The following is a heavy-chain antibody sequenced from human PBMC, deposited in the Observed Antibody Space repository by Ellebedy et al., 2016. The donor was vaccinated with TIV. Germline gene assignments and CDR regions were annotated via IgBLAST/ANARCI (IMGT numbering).Heavy chain of an antibody. CDR2: VNTYTGNR. Sequence: AASVQVSCKASGYTFINYGFIWVRQAPGQGLEWMGWVNTYTGNRNYAQKLQGRLTMTTDTSTGTAYMELRSLRSDDTAVYYCARYRLGEGSGYEFFDYWGQGTLVTVSS. CDR1: GYTFINYG. J-gene: IGHJ4*02. V-gene: IGHV1-18*04. D-gene: IGHD5-12*01. CDR3: ARYRLGEGSGYEFFDY.